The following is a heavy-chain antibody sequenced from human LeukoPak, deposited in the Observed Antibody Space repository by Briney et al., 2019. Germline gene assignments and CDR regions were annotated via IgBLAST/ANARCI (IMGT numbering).Heavy chain of an antibody. J-gene: IGHJ4*02. D-gene: IGHD6-19*01. V-gene: IGHV4-38-2*02. CDR1: GYSVDSGYF. CDR2: IHHSGTT. Sequence: SETLSLTCIVSGYSVDSGYFWGWIRQPPGKGLEWIGNIHHSGTTYYNPSLKSRVTISVDTSKNQFSLTLSSVTAADTAFYYCARDLGSGWSPGYWGQGTLVTVSS. CDR3: ARDLGSGWSPGY.